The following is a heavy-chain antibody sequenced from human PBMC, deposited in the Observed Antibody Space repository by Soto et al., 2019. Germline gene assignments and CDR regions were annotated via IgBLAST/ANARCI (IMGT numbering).Heavy chain of an antibody. D-gene: IGHD3-10*01. J-gene: IGHJ4*02. V-gene: IGHV4-34*01. CDR3: ATSSGGYYGSGSYYITHRRFDY. CDR1: GGSFSGYY. CDR2: INHSGST. Sequence: SETLSLTCAVYGGSFSGYYWSWIRQPPGKGLEWIGEINHSGSTNYNPSLKSRVTISVDTSKNQFSLKLSSVTAADTAVYYCATSSGGYYGSGSYYITHRRFDYWGQGTLVTVS.